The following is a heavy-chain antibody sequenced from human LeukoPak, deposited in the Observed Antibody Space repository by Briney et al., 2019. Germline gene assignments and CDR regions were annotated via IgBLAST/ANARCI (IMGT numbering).Heavy chain of an antibody. D-gene: IGHD6-19*01. V-gene: IGHV6-1*01. Sequence: SQTLSLTCAISGDSVSSNSAAWNWIRQSPLRGLEWLGRTYYRSKWYNDYAVSVKSRITINPDTSKNQFSLQLNSVTPEDTAVHYCARDPPYSSGEGFDYWGQGTLVTVSS. CDR2: TYYRSKWYN. J-gene: IGHJ4*02. CDR3: ARDPPYSSGEGFDY. CDR1: GDSVSSNSAA.